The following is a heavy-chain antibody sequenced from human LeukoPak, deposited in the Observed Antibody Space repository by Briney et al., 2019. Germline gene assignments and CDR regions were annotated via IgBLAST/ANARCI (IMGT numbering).Heavy chain of an antibody. J-gene: IGHJ3*01. CDR1: GFTFSDYY. CDR3: ARSSYSSSSSV. CDR2: ISSRSSYT. V-gene: IGHV3-11*03. D-gene: IGHD6-6*01. Sequence: PGGSLRLSCAASGFTFSDYYMSWIRQAPGKGLEWVSSISSRSSYTNFADSVKGRFTISRDNAKNSLYLQISSLRAEDTAVYYCARSSYSSSSSVWGQGTMVTVSS.